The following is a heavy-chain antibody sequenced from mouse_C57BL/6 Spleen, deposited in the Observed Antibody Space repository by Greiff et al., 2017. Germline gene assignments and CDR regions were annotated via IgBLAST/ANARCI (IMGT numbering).Heavy chain of an antibody. D-gene: IGHD1-1*01. CDR1: GYTFTSYW. V-gene: IGHV1-55*01. CDR2: IYPGSGST. J-gene: IGHJ4*01. Sequence: VKLQQPGAELVKPGASVKMSCKASGYTFTSYWITWVKQRPGQGLEWIGDIYPGSGSTNYNEKFKSKATLTVDTSSSTAYMQLSSLTSEDSAVYYCARVDYYGSSGGYAMDYWGQGTSVTVSS. CDR3: ARVDYYGSSGGYAMDY.